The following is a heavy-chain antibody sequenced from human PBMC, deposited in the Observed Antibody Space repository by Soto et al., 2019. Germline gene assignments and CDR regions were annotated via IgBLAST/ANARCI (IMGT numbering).Heavy chain of an antibody. Sequence: QVQVVESGGGVVQPGRSLRLSCAASGFTFSSFGMHWVRQAPGKGLEWVSLIWYDGSKKSYGDSVKGRFTISRDNSRNTVYSEINSLRAEDTAVYYCARDASYYSLWSGYYPSRNGMDVWGPGTTVTVSS. D-gene: IGHD3-3*01. CDR3: ARDASYYSLWSGYYPSRNGMDV. CDR2: IWYDGSKK. CDR1: GFTFSSFG. J-gene: IGHJ6*02. V-gene: IGHV3-33*01.